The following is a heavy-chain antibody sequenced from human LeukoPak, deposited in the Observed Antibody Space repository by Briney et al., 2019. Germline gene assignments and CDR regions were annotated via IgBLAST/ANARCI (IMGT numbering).Heavy chain of an antibody. D-gene: IGHD3-22*01. Sequence: PGRSLRLSCAASGFTFRSYGMHWVRQAPGKGLEWVSSISSSSSYIYYADSVKGRFTISRDNAKNSLYLQMNSLRAEDTAVYYCARDRYYYDSSGYYPLEGFQHWGQGTLVTVSS. CDR3: ARDRYYYDSSGYYPLEGFQH. CDR2: ISSSSSYI. V-gene: IGHV3-21*01. CDR1: GFTFRSYG. J-gene: IGHJ1*01.